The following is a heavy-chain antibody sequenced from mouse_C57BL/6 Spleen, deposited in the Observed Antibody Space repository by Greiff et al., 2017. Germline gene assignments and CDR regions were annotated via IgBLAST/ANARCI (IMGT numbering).Heavy chain of an antibody. Sequence: VMLVESGAELVKPGASVKLSCKASGYTFTEYTIHWVKQRSGQGLEWIGWFYPGSGSIKYNEKFKDKATLTADKSSSTVYMELSSLTSEDSAVYFCARHESDSSGYNYFDYWGQGTTLTVSS. CDR3: ARHESDSSGYNYFDY. J-gene: IGHJ2*01. CDR1: GYTFTEYT. CDR2: FYPGSGSI. V-gene: IGHV1-62-2*01. D-gene: IGHD3-2*02.